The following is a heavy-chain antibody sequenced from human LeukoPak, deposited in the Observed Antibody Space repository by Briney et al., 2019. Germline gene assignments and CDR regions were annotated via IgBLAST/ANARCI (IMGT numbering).Heavy chain of an antibody. Sequence: SETLSLTCTVSGGSISGHYWSWIRQSPGKGLEWIGFMHYSGNTNSNPSLRSRVTISMDTSRNHFSLKMSSVTAADTAVYHCARDSPFEWDVFGDSFDIWGQGTVVTVSS. J-gene: IGHJ3*02. CDR2: MHYSGNT. CDR1: GGSISGHY. CDR3: ARDSPFEWDVFGDSFDI. D-gene: IGHD1-26*01. V-gene: IGHV4-59*11.